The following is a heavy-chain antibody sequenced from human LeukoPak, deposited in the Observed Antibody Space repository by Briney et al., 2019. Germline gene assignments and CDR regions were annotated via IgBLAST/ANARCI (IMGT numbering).Heavy chain of an antibody. J-gene: IGHJ6*02. Sequence: SETLSLTCTVSGGSISSYYRSWIRQPPGKGLEWIGYIYYSGSTNYNPSLKSRVTISVDTSKNQFSLKLSSVTAADTAVYYCARPKSLLQNYYYYYGMDVWGQGTTVTVSS. V-gene: IGHV4-59*08. CDR1: GGSISSYY. D-gene: IGHD1-26*01. CDR2: IYYSGST. CDR3: ARPKSLLQNYYYYYGMDV.